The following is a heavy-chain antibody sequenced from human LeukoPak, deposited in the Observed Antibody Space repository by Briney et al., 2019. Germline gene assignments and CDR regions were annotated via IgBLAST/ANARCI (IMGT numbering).Heavy chain of an antibody. J-gene: IGHJ4*02. V-gene: IGHV4-59*01. CDR3: ASGSGYSSFDY. CDR1: GGSIRSYY. Sequence: SETLSLTCTVSGGSIRSYYWSWIRQPPGKGLEWIGYIYYSGSTNYNPSLKSRVTISVDTSKNQFSLKLSSVTAADTAVYYCASGSGYSSFDYWGQGTLVTVSS. CDR2: IYYSGST. D-gene: IGHD3-3*01.